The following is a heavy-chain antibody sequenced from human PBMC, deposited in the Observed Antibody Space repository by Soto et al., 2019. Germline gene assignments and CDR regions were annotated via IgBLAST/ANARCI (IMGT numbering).Heavy chain of an antibody. V-gene: IGHV3-53*01. CDR1: GFTFSSND. D-gene: IGHD3-22*01. Sequence: EVQLVESGGGLIQPGGSLRLSCAASGFTFSSNDMNWLRQAPGKGLEWVSLIYSGGSTYYADSVKGRFTISRDNSKNTLYLRMSSLRAEDTAVYYCATRPLLPGAPWGQGTMVTVSS. CDR3: ATRPLLPGAP. CDR2: IYSGGST. J-gene: IGHJ3*01.